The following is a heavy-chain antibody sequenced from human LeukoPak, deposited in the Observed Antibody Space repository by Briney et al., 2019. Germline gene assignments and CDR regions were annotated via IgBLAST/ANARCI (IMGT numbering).Heavy chain of an antibody. CDR3: ARRRGYSYGYGPFLDY. CDR2: IYYSGST. Sequence: PSETLSLTCTVSGGSISSYYWSWIRQPPGKGLEWIGYIYYSGSTNYNPSLKSRVTISVDTSKNQFSLKLSSVTAADTAVYYCARRRGYSYGYGPFLDYWGQGTLVTVSS. V-gene: IGHV4-59*12. J-gene: IGHJ4*02. CDR1: GGSISSYY. D-gene: IGHD5-18*01.